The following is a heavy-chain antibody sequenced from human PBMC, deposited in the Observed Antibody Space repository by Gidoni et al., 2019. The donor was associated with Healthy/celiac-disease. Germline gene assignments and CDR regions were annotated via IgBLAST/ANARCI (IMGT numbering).Heavy chain of an antibody. D-gene: IGHD3-3*01. J-gene: IGHJ6*02. CDR2: IIPIFGTA. Sequence: QVQLVQSGAEVKKPGSSVKVSCKASGGTFSSYAISWVRQAPGQGLEWMGGIIPIFGTANYAQKFQGRVTITADKSTSTAYMELSSLRSEDTAVYYCAREGRITIFGVVQDQISSGGMDVWGQGTTVTVSS. CDR3: AREGRITIFGVVQDQISSGGMDV. V-gene: IGHV1-69*06. CDR1: GGTFSSYA.